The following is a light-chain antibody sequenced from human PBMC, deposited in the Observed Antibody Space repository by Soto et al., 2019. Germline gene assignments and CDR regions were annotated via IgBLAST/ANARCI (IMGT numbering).Light chain of an antibody. J-gene: IGKJ1*01. CDR1: QSISSW. CDR3: QQYNSYSRT. V-gene: IGKV1-5*03. Sequence: EIQMIQSLPTLSETVGDRVTMTCRASQSISSWLALYQQKPGKAPKLLIYKASSLESGVPSRFSGSGSGTEFTLTISSLQPDDFATYYCQQYNSYSRTFGQGTKVDI. CDR2: KAS.